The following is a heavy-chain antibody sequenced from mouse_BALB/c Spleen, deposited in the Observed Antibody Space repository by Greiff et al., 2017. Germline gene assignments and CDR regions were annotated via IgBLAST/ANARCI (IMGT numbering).Heavy chain of an antibody. V-gene: IGHV1-7*01. D-gene: IGHD2-1*01. CDR1: GYTFTSYW. Sequence: QVQLQQSGAELAKPGASVKMSCKASGYTFTSYWMHWVKQRPGQGLEWIGYINPSTGYTEYNQKFKDKATLTADKSSSTAYMQLSSLTSEDSAVYYCARSGNSDYWGQGTTLTVSS. CDR2: INPSTGYT. J-gene: IGHJ2*01. CDR3: ARSGNSDY.